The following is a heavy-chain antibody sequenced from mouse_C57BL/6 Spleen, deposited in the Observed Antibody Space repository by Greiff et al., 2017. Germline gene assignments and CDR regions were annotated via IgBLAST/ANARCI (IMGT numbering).Heavy chain of an antibody. CDR3: ARGWGSSCVRIGYFDV. Sequence: EVKLMESGGGLVKPGGSLKLSCAASGFTFSSYAMSWVRQTPEKRLEWVATISDGGSYTYYPDTVKGRFTISRDNAKNSLYLQMSHLKSEDTAMYYGARGWGSSCVRIGYFDVWGKGTTVTVSS. D-gene: IGHD1-1*01. J-gene: IGHJ1*03. CDR1: GFTFSSYA. CDR2: ISDGGSYT. V-gene: IGHV5-4*03.